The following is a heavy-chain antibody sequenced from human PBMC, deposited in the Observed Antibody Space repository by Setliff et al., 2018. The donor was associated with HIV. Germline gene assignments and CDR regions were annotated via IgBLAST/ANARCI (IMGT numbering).Heavy chain of an antibody. CDR2: ISDDGSSK. CDR1: GFNFRTYA. J-gene: IGHJ4*02. D-gene: IGHD2-21*02. CDR3: TTVVTLPFDY. Sequence: GGSLRLSCAASGFNFRTYAMYWVRQAPGKGLEWVALISDDGSSKRYADSVKGRFTLSRDNSKSTVFLQMNSLRTDDTAIYYCTTVVTLPFDYWGQGTLVTVSS. V-gene: IGHV3-30*04.